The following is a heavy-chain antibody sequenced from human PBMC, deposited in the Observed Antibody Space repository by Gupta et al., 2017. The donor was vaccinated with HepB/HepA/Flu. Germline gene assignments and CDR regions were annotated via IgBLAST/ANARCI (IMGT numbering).Heavy chain of an antibody. Sequence: QVQLQESGPGLVKPSETLSLTCTVSGGSVSSGSYYWSWIRQPPGKGLEWIGYIYYSGSTNYNPSLKSRVTISVDTSKNQFSLKLSSVTAADTAVYYCARDSVYWGSRWYFDLWGRGTLVTGSS. J-gene: IGHJ2*01. D-gene: IGHD7-27*01. V-gene: IGHV4-61*01. CDR2: IYYSGST. CDR1: GGSVSSGSYY. CDR3: ARDSVYWGSRWYFDL.